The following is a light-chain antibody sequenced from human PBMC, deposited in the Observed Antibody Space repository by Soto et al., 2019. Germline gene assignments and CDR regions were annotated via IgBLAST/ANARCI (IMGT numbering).Light chain of an antibody. J-gene: IGKJ5*01. CDR1: QSVNSN. Sequence: EIVITHPPATLPVSPRERATLSCRASQSVNSNLAWYQQKPGQAPRLLIYDASTRATGIPARFSGSGSGTDFTLTISSLQPEDFAVYHCQQYNNWPPTFGHGTRLEIK. V-gene: IGKV3-15*01. CDR3: QQYNNWPPT. CDR2: DAS.